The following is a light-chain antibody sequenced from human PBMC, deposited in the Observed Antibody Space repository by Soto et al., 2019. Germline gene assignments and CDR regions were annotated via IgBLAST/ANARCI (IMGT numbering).Light chain of an antibody. CDR3: QQYNNWPPVT. Sequence: DVVMTQSPLSLPVTLGQPASISCRSSQSLVHSDGNTYLNWFQQRPGQSPRRLICKVSNRDSGVPDRFSGSGSGTEFTLTISSLQSEDFAVYYCQQYNNWPPVTFGPGTKVDI. J-gene: IGKJ3*01. CDR2: KVS. V-gene: IGKV2-30*02. CDR1: QSLVHSDGNTY.